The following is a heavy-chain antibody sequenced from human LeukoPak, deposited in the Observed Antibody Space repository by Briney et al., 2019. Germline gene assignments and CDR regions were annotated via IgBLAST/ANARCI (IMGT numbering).Heavy chain of an antibody. J-gene: IGHJ4*02. CDR1: GFTFSDYA. Sequence: GGSLRLSCGASGFTFSDYAMLWVRQAPGKGLEWISFISGDRSTIFLADSVRGRFITSRDNAQNSLYLQMNSLRAEDTAEYYCARDRPVVGAIDFWGQGTLVTVSS. V-gene: IGHV3-48*04. CDR2: ISGDRSTI. D-gene: IGHD1-26*01. CDR3: ARDRPVVGAIDF.